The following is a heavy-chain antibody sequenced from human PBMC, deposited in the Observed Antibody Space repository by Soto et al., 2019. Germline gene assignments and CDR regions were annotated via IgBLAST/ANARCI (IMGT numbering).Heavy chain of an antibody. J-gene: IGHJ3*01. Sequence: PVGSLRLSCAASVFTFSDYAMYCVRHSPGKWLEWASHIGATGNWPQYTDSVKGRFTISRDNSKNTLYLHMNSLRVEDTAVYYCAKDAIPFNSRTDGFDVWGQGTTVNVSS. CDR3: AKDAIPFNSRTDGFDV. CDR1: VFTFSDYA. V-gene: IGHV3-23*01. D-gene: IGHD2-2*02. CDR2: IGATGNWP.